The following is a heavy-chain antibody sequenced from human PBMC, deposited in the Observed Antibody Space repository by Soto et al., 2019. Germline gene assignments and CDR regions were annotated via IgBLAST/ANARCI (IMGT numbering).Heavy chain of an antibody. CDR2: ISSSSSTI. CDR1: GFTFSSYE. D-gene: IGHD3-16*02. CDR3: ARVPYDYVWGSYRYPYYFDY. V-gene: IGHV3-48*03. J-gene: IGHJ4*02. Sequence: EVQLVESGGGLVQPGGSLRLSCAASGFTFSSYEMNWVRQAPGKGLEWVSYISSSSSTIYYADSVKGRFTISRDNAKNSLYLQMNSLRDEDTAVYYCARVPYDYVWGSYRYPYYFDYWGQGTLVTVSS.